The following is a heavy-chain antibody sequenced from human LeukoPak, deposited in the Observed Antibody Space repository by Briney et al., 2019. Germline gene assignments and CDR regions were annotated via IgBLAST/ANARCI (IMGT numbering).Heavy chain of an antibody. CDR2: IYYSGST. Sequence: SETLSLTCTVSGGSISSGDYYWSWIRQPPGKGLEWIGYIYYSGSTYYNPSLKGRFTISLDTSKNQLSLKLSSVTAADTAVYYCARGTYYSSSGSYYNLDQWGQGTLVTVSS. V-gene: IGHV4-30-4*01. D-gene: IGHD3-10*01. J-gene: IGHJ4*02. CDR1: GGSISSGDYY. CDR3: ARGTYYSSSGSYYNLDQ.